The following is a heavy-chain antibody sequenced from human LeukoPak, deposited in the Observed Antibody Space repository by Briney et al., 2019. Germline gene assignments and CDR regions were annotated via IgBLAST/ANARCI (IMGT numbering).Heavy chain of an antibody. D-gene: IGHD3-10*01. Sequence: GGSLRLSCAASGFTVSAKYMTWVRQAPGKGLEWVSLIYSSGITYYADSVKVRFTISRDNSKKTLYLQMNSLRAEDTAVYYCATGEANYGSGSYYAFDIWGQGTMVTVSS. CDR3: ATGEANYGSGSYYAFDI. CDR2: IYSSGIT. CDR1: GFTVSAKY. J-gene: IGHJ3*02. V-gene: IGHV3-66*01.